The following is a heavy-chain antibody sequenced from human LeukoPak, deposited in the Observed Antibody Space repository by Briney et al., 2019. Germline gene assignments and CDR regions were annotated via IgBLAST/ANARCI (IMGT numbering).Heavy chain of an antibody. V-gene: IGHV3-23*01. Sequence: PGGSLRLSCAASGFTFSGYAMSWVRQAPGKGLEWVSAISGGGGSTYYADSVKGRFTISRDNSKNTLYLQMNSLRAEDTAVYYCAKVGSVVQGVTPLDYWGQGTLVTVSS. CDR3: AKVGSVVQGVTPLDY. J-gene: IGHJ4*02. CDR2: ISGGGGST. CDR1: GFTFSGYA. D-gene: IGHD3-10*01.